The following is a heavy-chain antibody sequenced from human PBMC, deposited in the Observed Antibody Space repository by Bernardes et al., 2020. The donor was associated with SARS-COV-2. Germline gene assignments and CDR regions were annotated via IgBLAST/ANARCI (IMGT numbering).Heavy chain of an antibody. CDR2: ISGSGGST. CDR1: GFTFSSYA. CDR3: AKEALYYDFWSGPERYYGMDV. D-gene: IGHD3-3*01. V-gene: IGHV3-23*01. Sequence: GGSLRLSCAASGFTFSSYAMSWVRQAPGKGLEWVSAISGSGGSTYYADSVKGRFTISRDNSKNTLYLQMNSLRAEDTAVYYCAKEALYYDFWSGPERYYGMDVWGQGTTVTVSS. J-gene: IGHJ6*02.